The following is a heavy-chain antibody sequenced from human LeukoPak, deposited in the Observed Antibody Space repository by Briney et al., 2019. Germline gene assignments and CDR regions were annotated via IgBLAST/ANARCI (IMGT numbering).Heavy chain of an antibody. D-gene: IGHD2-21*02. V-gene: IGHV4-39*01. CDR3: ARGPPYIVVVTAIGFFDY. J-gene: IGHJ4*02. CDR1: GGSISSSSYD. CDR2: IYYSGST. Sequence: PSETLSLTCAVSGGSISSSSYDWGWIRQPPGKGLEWIGSIYYSGSTSYKPSLKSRVTISVDTSKNQFSLKLSSVTAADTAVYYCARGPPYIVVVTAIGFFDYWGQGTLVTVSS.